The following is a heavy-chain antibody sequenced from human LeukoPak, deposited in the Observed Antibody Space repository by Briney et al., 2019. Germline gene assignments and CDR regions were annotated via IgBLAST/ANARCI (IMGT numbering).Heavy chain of an antibody. CDR1: GGSISSYY. Sequence: PSETLSLTCTVSGGSISSYYWSWIRRPPGKGLEWIGYIYYSGSTNYNPSLKSRVTISVDTSKNQFSLKLSSVTAADTAVYYCARLRGWFDPWGQGTLVTVSS. D-gene: IGHD5-12*01. CDR3: ARLRGWFDP. CDR2: IYYSGST. J-gene: IGHJ5*02. V-gene: IGHV4-59*01.